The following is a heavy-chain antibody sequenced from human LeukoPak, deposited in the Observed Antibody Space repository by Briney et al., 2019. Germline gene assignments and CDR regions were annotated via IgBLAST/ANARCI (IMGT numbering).Heavy chain of an antibody. CDR3: GYCSGGSCRRGFYFDY. Sequence: PSETLSLTCTVSGGSISSSSYYWGWIRQPPGKGLEWIGSIYYSGSTYYNPSLKSRVTIYVDTSKNQFSLKLSSVTAADTAVYYCGYCSGGSCRRGFYFDYSGQGTLVTVSS. CDR2: IYYSGST. D-gene: IGHD2-15*01. CDR1: GGSISSSSYY. J-gene: IGHJ4*02. V-gene: IGHV4-39*01.